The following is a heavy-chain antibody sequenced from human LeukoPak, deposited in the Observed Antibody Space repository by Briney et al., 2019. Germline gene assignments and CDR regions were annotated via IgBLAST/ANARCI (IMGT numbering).Heavy chain of an antibody. CDR1: GFTFSSYA. V-gene: IGHV3-30*04. Sequence: GGSLRLSCAASGFTFSSYALHWVRQAPGKGLEWVAVISYDGSKKYYADSVKGRFTISRDNSKNTLYLQMNSLRAEDTAVYYCARGDHCSGGSCYSGYYYYYYMDVWGKGTTVTVSS. CDR3: ARGDHCSGGSCYSGYYYYYYMDV. CDR2: ISYDGSKK. J-gene: IGHJ6*03. D-gene: IGHD2-15*01.